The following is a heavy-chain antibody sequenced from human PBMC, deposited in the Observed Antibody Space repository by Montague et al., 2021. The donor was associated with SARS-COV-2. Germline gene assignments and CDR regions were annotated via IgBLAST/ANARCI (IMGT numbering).Heavy chain of an antibody. CDR3: AREYSSGVYFDY. CDR1: GFSLSTSGMC. V-gene: IGHV2-70*11. Sequence: VKPTQTLTLTCTFSGFSLSTSGMCVSWIRRPPGNALEWLARIDWDDDKYYSTSLKTRLTISKDTSKNQVVLTMTNMDPVDTATYYCAREYSSGVYFDYWGQGTLVTVSS. CDR2: IDWDDDK. J-gene: IGHJ4*02. D-gene: IGHD6-19*01.